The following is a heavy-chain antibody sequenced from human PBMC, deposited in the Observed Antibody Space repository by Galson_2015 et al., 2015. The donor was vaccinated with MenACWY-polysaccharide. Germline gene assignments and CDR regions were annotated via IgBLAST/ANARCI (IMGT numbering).Heavy chain of an antibody. Sequence: SETLSLTCSVSGGSISSSNYYWGWIRQSPEKGLEWIGTISYSGSTYYNPSLKSRVTISVDTSKNQFSLKLSSVTAADTAVYYCASRLAQVGIVGYGYRMDVWGQGTTVTVSS. J-gene: IGHJ6*02. V-gene: IGHV4-39*01. CDR3: ASRLAQVGIVGYGYRMDV. CDR1: GGSISSSNYY. D-gene: IGHD2-15*01. CDR2: ISYSGST.